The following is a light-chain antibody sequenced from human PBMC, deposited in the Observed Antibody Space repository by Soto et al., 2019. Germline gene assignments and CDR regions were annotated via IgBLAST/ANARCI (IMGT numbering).Light chain of an antibody. CDR1: SSDVGGYNY. CDR3: SSYASRDTVL. V-gene: IGLV2-14*01. J-gene: IGLJ3*02. CDR2: EVS. Sequence: QSALTQPASVSGSPGQSVTISCTGTSSDVGGYNYVSWYQQHPGKAPRLIIFEVSDRPSGVSDRFSGSKSGNTASLTISGLQADDESHYYCSSYASRDTVLFGGGTKLTVL.